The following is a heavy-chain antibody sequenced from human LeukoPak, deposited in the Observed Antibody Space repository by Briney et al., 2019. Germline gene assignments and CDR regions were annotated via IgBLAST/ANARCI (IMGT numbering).Heavy chain of an antibody. J-gene: IGHJ6*03. CDR2: ISAYNGNK. CDR3: ARDGIFEYSSSSRIYYYYYMDV. V-gene: IGHV1-18*01. Sequence: ASVKVSCKASGYTFTSYGISWVRQAPGQGLEWMGWISAYNGNKNYAQKLQGRVTMTKDTSTSTAYMELRSLRSDDTAVYYCARDGIFEYSSSSRIYYYYYMDVWGKGTTVTVSS. CDR1: GYTFTSYG. D-gene: IGHD6-6*01.